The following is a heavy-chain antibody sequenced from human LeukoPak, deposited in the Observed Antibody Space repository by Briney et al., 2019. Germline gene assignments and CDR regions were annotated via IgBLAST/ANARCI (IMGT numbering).Heavy chain of an antibody. J-gene: IGHJ6*03. V-gene: IGHV4-39*07. D-gene: IGHD3-10*01. CDR3: ARESGLLWFGEHYYMDV. CDR2: IYYSGST. CDR1: GGSISSSSYY. Sequence: SETLSLTCTVSGGSISSSSYYWGWIRQPPGKGLEWIGSIYYSGSTYYNPSLKSRVTISVDTSKNQFSLKLSSVTAADTAVYYCARESGLLWFGEHYYMDVWGKGTTVTISS.